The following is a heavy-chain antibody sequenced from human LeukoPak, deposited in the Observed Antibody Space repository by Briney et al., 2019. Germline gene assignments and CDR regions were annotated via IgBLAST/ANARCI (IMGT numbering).Heavy chain of an antibody. D-gene: IGHD2-15*01. CDR1: GFTFSSYS. J-gene: IGHJ4*02. CDR2: ISSSSSYI. CDR3: ARDREGSTPFDY. V-gene: IGHV3-21*01. Sequence: GGSLRLSCAASGFTFSSYSMSWVRQAPGKGLEWVSSISSSSSYIYYADSVKGRFTISRDNAKNSLYLQMNSLRAEDTAVYYCARDREGSTPFDYWGQGTLVTVSS.